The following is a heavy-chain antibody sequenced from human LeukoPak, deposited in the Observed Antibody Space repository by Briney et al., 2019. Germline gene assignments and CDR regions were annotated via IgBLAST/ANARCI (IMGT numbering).Heavy chain of an antibody. CDR1: GYTFTSYG. V-gene: IGHV1-69*04. D-gene: IGHD6-6*01. J-gene: IGHJ4*02. Sequence: GASVKVSCKASGYTFTSYGISWVRQAPGQGLEWMGRIIPILGIANYAQKFQGRVTITADKSTSTAYMELSSLRSEDTAVYYCARMAARQGIDYWGQGTLVTVSS. CDR2: IIPILGIA. CDR3: ARMAARQGIDY.